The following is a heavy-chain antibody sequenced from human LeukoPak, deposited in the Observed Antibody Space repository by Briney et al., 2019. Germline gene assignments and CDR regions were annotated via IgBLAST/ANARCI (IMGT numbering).Heavy chain of an antibody. CDR2: INPSGGST. D-gene: IGHD6-13*01. CDR3: ARSAIAAAALDY. CDR1: GYTFTSYY. Sequence: GASVKVSCKASGYTFTSYYMHWVRQAPGQGLEWMGIINPSGGSTSYAQKFQGRVTMTRDTSTSTVYMEPSSLRSEDTAVYYCARSAIAAAALDYWGQGTLVTVSS. V-gene: IGHV1-46*01. J-gene: IGHJ4*02.